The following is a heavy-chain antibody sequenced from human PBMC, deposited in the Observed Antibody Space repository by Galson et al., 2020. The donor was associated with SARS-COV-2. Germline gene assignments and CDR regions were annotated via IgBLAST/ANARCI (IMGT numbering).Heavy chain of an antibody. Sequence: SETLSLTCTVSGASISSYYWSWIRQPPGKGLEWIGFVSYSGGANSNPSLKSRVTISVDTSKNQFSLKLTSVTTADTAVDYCASLNPYRTWGQGTLVTVSS. D-gene: IGHD3-16*02. CDR3: ASLNPYRT. J-gene: IGHJ5*02. CDR1: GASISSYY. V-gene: IGHV4-59*01. CDR2: VSYSGGA.